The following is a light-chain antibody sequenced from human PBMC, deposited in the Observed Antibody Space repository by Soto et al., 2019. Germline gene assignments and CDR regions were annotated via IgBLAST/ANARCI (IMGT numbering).Light chain of an antibody. CDR3: QQYNSYSPGWT. CDR1: QSISSY. CDR2: DAS. V-gene: IGKV1-5*01. J-gene: IGKJ1*01. Sequence: DIQMTQSPSSLSASVRDRVTITCRASQSISSYLNWYQQKPGKAPKLLIYDASSLESGVPSRFSGSGSGTEFTLTISSLQPDDFATYYCQQYNSYSPGWTFGQGTKVDIK.